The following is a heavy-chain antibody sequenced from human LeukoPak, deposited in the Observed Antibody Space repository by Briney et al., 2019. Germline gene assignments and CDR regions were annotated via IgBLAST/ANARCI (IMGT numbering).Heavy chain of an antibody. CDR2: IDPSDSYT. V-gene: IGHV5-10-1*01. CDR3: ASITMVRGVMTGMDV. J-gene: IGHJ6*04. D-gene: IGHD3-10*01. CDR1: GYSFTSYW. Sequence: GESLKISCKGSGYSFTSYWISWVRQMPGKGLEWMGRIDPSDSYTNYSPSFQSHVTISADKSISTAYLQWSSLKASDTAMYYCASITMVRGVMTGMDVWGKGTTVTVSS.